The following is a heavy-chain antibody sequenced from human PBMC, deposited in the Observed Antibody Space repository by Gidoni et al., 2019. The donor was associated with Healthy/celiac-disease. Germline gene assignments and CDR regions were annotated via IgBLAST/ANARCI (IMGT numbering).Heavy chain of an antibody. J-gene: IGHJ4*02. V-gene: IGHV3-30*03. CDR1: GFTFSSYG. CDR2: ISYDGSNK. Sequence: QVQLVESGGGVVQPGRSLSLSCAASGFTFSSYGMHWVRQAPGKGLEWVAVISYDGSNKYYADSVKGRFTISRDNSKNTLYLQMNSLRAEDTAVYYCARDGVRCSGGSCYEGYFDSWGQGTLVTVSS. CDR3: ARDGVRCSGGSCYEGYFDS. D-gene: IGHD2-15*01.